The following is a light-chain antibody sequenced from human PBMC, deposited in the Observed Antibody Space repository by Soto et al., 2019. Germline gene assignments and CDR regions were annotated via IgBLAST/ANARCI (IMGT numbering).Light chain of an antibody. J-gene: IGLJ3*02. CDR1: TSNIGSNA. CDR3: ASWDDSLNGWV. Sequence: QSVLTQPPSASGTPGHRVTISCSGSTSNIGSNAVNWYQQFPGTAHKLLIFRNDQRPSGVPDRFSGSRSGTSVSLAISGLQSEDEADYYCASWDDSLNGWVFGGGTKLTVL. CDR2: RND. V-gene: IGLV1-44*01.